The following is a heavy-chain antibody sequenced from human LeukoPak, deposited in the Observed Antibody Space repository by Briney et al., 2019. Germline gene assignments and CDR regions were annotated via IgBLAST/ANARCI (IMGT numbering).Heavy chain of an antibody. CDR1: GGSISSGDYY. D-gene: IGHD1-7*01. CDR2: IYYSGST. CDR3: ARATLNLYYFDY. J-gene: IGHJ4*02. Sequence: PSQTLSLTXTVSGGSISSGDYYWSWIRQPPGKGLEWIGYIYYSGSTYYNPSLKSRVTISVDTSKNQFSLKLSSVTAADTAVYYCARATLNLYYFDYWGQGTLVTVSS. V-gene: IGHV4-30-4*08.